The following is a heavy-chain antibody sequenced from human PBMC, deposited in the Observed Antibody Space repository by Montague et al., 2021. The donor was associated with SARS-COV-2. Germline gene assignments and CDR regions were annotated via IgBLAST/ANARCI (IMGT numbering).Heavy chain of an antibody. CDR3: VRDQSPMGFDY. CDR2: VSYSSTYI. V-gene: IGHV3-21*03. CDR1: GFTLSNYI. D-gene: IGHD5-24*01. Sequence: SLRLSCPASGFTLSNYIMNWIRQAPGKGLEWVSSVSYSSTYIYYADSVKGRFSISRDNAQNSLSLQMNNLRADDTAVYYCVRDQSPMGFDYWGQGTLVTVSS. J-gene: IGHJ4*02.